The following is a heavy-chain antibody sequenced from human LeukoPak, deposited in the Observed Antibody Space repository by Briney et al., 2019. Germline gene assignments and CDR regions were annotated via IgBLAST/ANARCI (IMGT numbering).Heavy chain of an antibody. J-gene: IGHJ3*02. CDR1: GFTFNSYA. D-gene: IGHD3-22*01. Sequence: GGSLRLSCAASGFTFNSYAMSWARQAPGKGLEWVSAISGSGGSPYYADSVKGRFTISRDNSKNTLYLQMNSLRAEDTAVYYCAKCYYDSSGYYFGAFDIWGQGTMVTVSS. CDR2: ISGSGGSP. CDR3: AKCYYDSSGYYFGAFDI. V-gene: IGHV3-23*01.